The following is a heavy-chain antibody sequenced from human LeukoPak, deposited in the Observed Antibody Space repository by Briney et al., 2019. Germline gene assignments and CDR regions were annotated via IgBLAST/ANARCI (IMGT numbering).Heavy chain of an antibody. D-gene: IGHD3-10*01. CDR1: VGTFSSYA. CDR2: IITILGIA. Sequence: SVKVSCKASVGTFSSYAISWVRQAPGQGLEWMGRIITILGIANYAQKLQGRVTITADKSTRTAYMELSSLRSEDTAVYYCARDRGLLWFGELSSGPDYWGQGTLVTVSS. CDR3: ARDRGLLWFGELSSGPDY. J-gene: IGHJ4*02. V-gene: IGHV1-69*04.